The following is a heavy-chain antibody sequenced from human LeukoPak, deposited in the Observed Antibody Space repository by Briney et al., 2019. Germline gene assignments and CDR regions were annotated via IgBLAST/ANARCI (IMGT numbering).Heavy chain of an antibody. CDR3: AKEAGYSGYDYPDY. V-gene: IGHV3-23*01. D-gene: IGHD5-12*01. CDR2: ISGSGYST. J-gene: IGHJ4*02. CDR1: GLTFSSYA. Sequence: GGSLTLSCAASGLTFSSYAMSCVRQAPGKGLEWVSAISGSGYSTYYAGSVKGRLTISRDNSKNTLYLQMNSLRAEDTAVYYCAKEAGYSGYDYPDYWGQGTLVTVSS.